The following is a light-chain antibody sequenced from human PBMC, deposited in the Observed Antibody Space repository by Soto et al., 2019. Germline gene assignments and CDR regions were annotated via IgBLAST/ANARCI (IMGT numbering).Light chain of an antibody. Sequence: DTQMTQSPSSLSASVGDRVTITCRASQSISTYLNWYQHKPGKAPKLLIYAASTLYSGVPSRFSGSGSGTDFTLTISSLQPEDSATYYCQQSYSSPRTFGQGTKLDI. CDR1: QSISTY. CDR2: AAS. CDR3: QQSYSSPRT. V-gene: IGKV1-39*01. J-gene: IGKJ2*02.